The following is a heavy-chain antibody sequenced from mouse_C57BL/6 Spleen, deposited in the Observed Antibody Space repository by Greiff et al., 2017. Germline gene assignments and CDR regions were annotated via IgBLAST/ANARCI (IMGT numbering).Heavy chain of an antibody. D-gene: IGHD5-1*01. CDR2: ISYDGSN. V-gene: IGHV3-6*01. Sequence: EVKLVESGPGLVKPSQSLSLTCSVTGYSITSGYYWNWIRQFPGNKLEWMGYISYDGSNNYNPSLKNRISITRDTSKNQFFLKLNSVTTEDTATYYCAREGVRGFAYWGQGTLVTVSA. CDR1: GYSITSGYY. CDR3: AREGVRGFAY. J-gene: IGHJ3*01.